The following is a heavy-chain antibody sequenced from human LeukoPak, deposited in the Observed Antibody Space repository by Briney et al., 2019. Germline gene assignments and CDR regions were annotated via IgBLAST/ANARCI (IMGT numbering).Heavy chain of an antibody. V-gene: IGHV4-61*05. CDR3: ARHRVSGSSYSALDY. J-gene: IGHJ4*02. CDR2: ISYSGST. D-gene: IGHD1-26*01. Sequence: PSETLSLTCTVSGGPISSSSYYWGWIRQPPGKGLEWIGYISYSGSTNYNPSLKSRVIISVDTSKTHFSLNLSSVTAADTAFYYCARHRVSGSSYSALDYWGQGTLVSVSS. CDR1: GGPISSSSYY.